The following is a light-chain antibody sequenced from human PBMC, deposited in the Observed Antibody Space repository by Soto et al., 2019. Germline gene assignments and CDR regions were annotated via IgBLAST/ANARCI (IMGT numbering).Light chain of an antibody. CDR3: QQYYSWPLT. J-gene: IGKJ4*01. Sequence: EIVMTQSPATLSVSLGERGTLSCRASQSISRNLAWYRQRPGQAPRLLISGASIRATGVPDRFSGSGSGTEFTLTISSLQSEDSAVYYCQQYYSWPLTFGGGTKVHIK. CDR2: GAS. V-gene: IGKV3-15*01. CDR1: QSISRN.